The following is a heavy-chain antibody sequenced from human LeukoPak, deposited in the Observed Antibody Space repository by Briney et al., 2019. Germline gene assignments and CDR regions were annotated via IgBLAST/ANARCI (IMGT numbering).Heavy chain of an antibody. CDR2: INAGNGNT. Sequence: RASVKVSCKASGYTFTSYAMHWVRQAPGQRLEWMGWINAGNGNTKYSQKFQGRVTITRDTSASTAYMELSSLRSEDTAVYYRARVARYSYGSDYWGQGTLVTVSS. CDR1: GYTFTSYA. J-gene: IGHJ4*02. V-gene: IGHV1-3*01. D-gene: IGHD5-18*01. CDR3: ARVARYSYGSDY.